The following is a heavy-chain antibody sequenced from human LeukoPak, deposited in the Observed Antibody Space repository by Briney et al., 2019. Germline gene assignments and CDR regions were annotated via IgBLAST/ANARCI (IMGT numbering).Heavy chain of an antibody. Sequence: GASVKVSCKSSGYTFNGYYMHWVRQATGQGLEWMGWMNPNSGNTGYAQKFQGRVTITRNTSISTAYMELSSLRSEDTAVYYCARASRLAVADGYWGQGTLVTVSS. CDR2: MNPNSGNT. V-gene: IGHV1-8*03. CDR1: GYTFNGYY. CDR3: ARASRLAVADGY. J-gene: IGHJ4*02. D-gene: IGHD6-19*01.